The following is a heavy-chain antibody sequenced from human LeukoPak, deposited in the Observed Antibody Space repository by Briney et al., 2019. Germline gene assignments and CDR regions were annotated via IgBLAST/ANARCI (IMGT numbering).Heavy chain of an antibody. Sequence: ASVKVSCKASGYAFTVDHVHWVRQAPGQGHEWMGWNDPNSGGTKYAQKFQDRVAMTSDTSISTAYMELSGLRSDDTAVYFCAREADIVSFDLWGRGTLVTVSS. CDR2: NDPNSGGT. CDR1: GYAFTVDH. CDR3: AREADIVSFDL. V-gene: IGHV1-2*02. J-gene: IGHJ2*01. D-gene: IGHD3-16*02.